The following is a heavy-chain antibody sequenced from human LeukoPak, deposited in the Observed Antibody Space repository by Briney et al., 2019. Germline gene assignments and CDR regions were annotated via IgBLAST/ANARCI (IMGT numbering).Heavy chain of an antibody. CDR3: ARDVRIAVAAPDY. V-gene: IGHV1-2*02. Sequence: ASVKVSCKASGFTFSSSAMQWVRQARGQRLEWMGWINPNTGGTNYAQKFQGRVTMTRDTSISTAYMELSRLRSDDTAVYYYARDVRIAVAAPDYWGQGSLVTVSS. CDR1: GFTFSSSA. CDR2: INPNTGGT. D-gene: IGHD6-19*01. J-gene: IGHJ4*02.